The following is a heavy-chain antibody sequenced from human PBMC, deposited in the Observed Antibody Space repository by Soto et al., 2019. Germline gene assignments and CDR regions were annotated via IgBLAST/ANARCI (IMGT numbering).Heavy chain of an antibody. D-gene: IGHD3-3*01. CDR3: ARDRPLRFLECLLFY. CDR2: ISWNSDII. J-gene: IGHJ4*02. V-gene: IGHV3-9*01. Sequence: PGGSLRLSCVASGFTFEDHAMHWVRQGPGKGLEWVSGISWNSDIIVYADSVKGRFTMSRDNVKNSLYLQMSSLRSEDTAAYYCARDRPLRFLECLLFYWGQGTLVTVSS. CDR1: GFTFEDHA.